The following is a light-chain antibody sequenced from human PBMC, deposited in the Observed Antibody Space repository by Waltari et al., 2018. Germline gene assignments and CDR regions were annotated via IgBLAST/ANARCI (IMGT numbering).Light chain of an antibody. CDR1: QSVGRS. J-gene: IGKJ1*01. Sequence: VLTQSPRPLSLPPGDRPTLSCRASQSVGRSLCWYQQKHGQAPRLLIYAAYTRATGIADRFSGGGSGTDVSLTISRLEPEGVAVYCCRMYVRLPATFGQGTKVEI. CDR3: RMYVRLPAT. CDR2: AAY. V-gene: IGKV3-20*01.